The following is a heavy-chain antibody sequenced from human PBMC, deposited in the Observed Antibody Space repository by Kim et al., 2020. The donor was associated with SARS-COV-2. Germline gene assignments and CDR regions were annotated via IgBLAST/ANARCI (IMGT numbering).Heavy chain of an antibody. CDR2: ISSSGSTI. CDR3: AIGGSSGWYYFDY. J-gene: IGHJ4*02. Sequence: GGSLRLSCAASGFTFSSYEMNWVRQSPVKGLELVSYISSSGSTIYYADSVKGRFTISRDNAKNSLYLQMNSLRAEDTAVYYCAIGGSSGWYYFDYWGQGTLVTVSS. V-gene: IGHV3-48*03. D-gene: IGHD6-19*01. CDR1: GFTFSSYE.